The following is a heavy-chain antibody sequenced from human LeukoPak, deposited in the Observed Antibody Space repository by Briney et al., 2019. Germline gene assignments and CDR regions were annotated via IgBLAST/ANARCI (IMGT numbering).Heavy chain of an antibody. V-gene: IGHV3-23*01. Sequence: GGSLRLSCAAPGFTFSNYAMSWVRQAPGKGLEWVSAITGSGGNTFYADSVKGRFTISRDNSKNTVFLQMNSLRAEDTAVYYCAKWGDYDVLTGYYVSDYWGQGTLVTVSS. J-gene: IGHJ4*02. CDR3: AKWGDYDVLTGYYVSDY. D-gene: IGHD3-9*01. CDR1: GFTFSNYA. CDR2: ITGSGGNT.